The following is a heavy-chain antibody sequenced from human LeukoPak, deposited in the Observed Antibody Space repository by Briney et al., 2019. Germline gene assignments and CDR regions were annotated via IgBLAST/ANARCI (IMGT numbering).Heavy chain of an antibody. CDR2: VSGSGRAT. D-gene: IGHD3-22*01. J-gene: IGHJ4*02. V-gene: IGHV3-23*01. Sequence: GGSLRLSCAASGLTFSSFAVRWVRQPPGKGLELVSSVSGSGRATYYAHSVKGQFTISRDNSKNTLFLQMSSLRVEDTAIYYCAKEGTYYDSSGYYTHWGQGTLVAVSS. CDR3: AKEGTYYDSSGYYTH. CDR1: GLTFSSFA.